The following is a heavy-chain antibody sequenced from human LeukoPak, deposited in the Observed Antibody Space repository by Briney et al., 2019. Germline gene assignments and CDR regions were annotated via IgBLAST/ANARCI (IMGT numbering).Heavy chain of an antibody. V-gene: IGHV3-48*04. D-gene: IGHD5-18*01. CDR1: GFTFSSYS. Sequence: GGSLRLSCAASGFTFSSYSMNWVRQAPGKGLEWVSYISSSGSTIYYADSVKGRFTISRDNAKNSLYLQMNSLRAEDTAVYYCARGLGEDTAIPMPYNWFDPWGQGTLVTVSS. J-gene: IGHJ5*02. CDR3: ARGLGEDTAIPMPYNWFDP. CDR2: ISSSGSTI.